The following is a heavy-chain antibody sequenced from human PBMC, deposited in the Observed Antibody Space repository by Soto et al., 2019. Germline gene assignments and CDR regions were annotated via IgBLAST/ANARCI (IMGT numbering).Heavy chain of an antibody. CDR2: ISYDGSNK. Sequence: GGSLRLSCAASGFTFSSYGMHWVRQAPGKGLEWVAVISYDGSNKYYADSVKGRFTISRDNSKNTLYLQMNSLRAEDTAVYYCAKDPFGERTYYYYGMDVWGQGTTVTVSS. CDR3: AKDPFGERTYYYYGMDV. CDR1: GFTFSSYG. V-gene: IGHV3-30*18. J-gene: IGHJ6*02. D-gene: IGHD3-10*01.